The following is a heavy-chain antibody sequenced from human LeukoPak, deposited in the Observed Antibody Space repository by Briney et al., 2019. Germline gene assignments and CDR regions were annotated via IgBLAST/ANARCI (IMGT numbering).Heavy chain of an antibody. CDR1: GYTFTGYY. Sequence: SVKVSCKASGYTFTGYYMHWVRQAPGQGLEWMGGIIPIFGTINYAQKFQGRVTITADGSTSTAYMELSSLRSEDTAVYYCATYYYGSGSYYKADYYYYYYMDVWGKGTTVTISS. CDR2: IIPIFGTI. V-gene: IGHV1-69*13. CDR3: ATYYYGSGSYYKADYYYYYYMDV. D-gene: IGHD3-10*01. J-gene: IGHJ6*03.